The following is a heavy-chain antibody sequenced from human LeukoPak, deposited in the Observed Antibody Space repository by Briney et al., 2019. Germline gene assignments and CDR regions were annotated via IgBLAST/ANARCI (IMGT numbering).Heavy chain of an antibody. Sequence: SETLSLTCTVSGGSISSYYWSWIRQPPGKGLEWIGYIYYSGSTNYNPSLKSRVTISVDTSKNQFSLKLSSVTAADTAVYYCARGRGYSYGLNDAFDIWGQGTMVSVSS. D-gene: IGHD5-18*01. J-gene: IGHJ3*02. CDR2: IYYSGST. V-gene: IGHV4-59*01. CDR3: ARGRGYSYGLNDAFDI. CDR1: GGSISSYY.